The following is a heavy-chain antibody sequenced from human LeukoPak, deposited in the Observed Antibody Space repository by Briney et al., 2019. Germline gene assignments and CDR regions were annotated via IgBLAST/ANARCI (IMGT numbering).Heavy chain of an antibody. D-gene: IGHD5-24*01. V-gene: IGHV4-4*09. Sequence: AETLSLTCTVSGGSISSYYWSWIRQPPGKGLEWIGYIFTSGSTNYHPSLKSRVTISVDTSKNQFSLKLSSVAAADTAVYYCARNGGDAYNTFDYWGQGTLVTVSS. CDR3: ARNGGDAYNTFDY. J-gene: IGHJ4*02. CDR1: GGSISSYY. CDR2: IFTSGST.